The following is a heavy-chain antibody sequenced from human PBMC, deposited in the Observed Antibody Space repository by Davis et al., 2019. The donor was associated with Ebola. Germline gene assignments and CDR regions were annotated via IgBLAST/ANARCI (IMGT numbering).Heavy chain of an antibody. V-gene: IGHV3-7*03. CDR3: ASLDSSGWGLDY. D-gene: IGHD6-19*01. CDR2: IKQDGSEK. J-gene: IGHJ4*02. CDR1: GFTFSSYW. Sequence: GESLKISCAASGFTFSSYWMSWVRQAPGKGLEWVANIKQDGSEKYYVDSEKGRFTISRDNSKNTLYLQMNSLRAEDTAVYYCASLDSSGWGLDYWGQGTLVTVSS.